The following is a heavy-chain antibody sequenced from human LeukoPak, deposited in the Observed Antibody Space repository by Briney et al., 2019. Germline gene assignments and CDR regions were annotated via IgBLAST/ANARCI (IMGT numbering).Heavy chain of an antibody. V-gene: IGHV4-30-2*01. CDR1: GGSISGAAYY. J-gene: IGHJ4*02. CDR3: ARDKWTYGKAYYFDF. D-gene: IGHD4-17*01. Sequence: SETLSLTCSVSGGSISGAAYYWNWIRQTPGKGLEWIGNIFQGGIAFYNPSLKSRITISIDASKNQFSLRLTSVTAADTAVYYCARDKWTYGKAYYFDFWGQGTLVTVSS. CDR2: IFQGGIA.